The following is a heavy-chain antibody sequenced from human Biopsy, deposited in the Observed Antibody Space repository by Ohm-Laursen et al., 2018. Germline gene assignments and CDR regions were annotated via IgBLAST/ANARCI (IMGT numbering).Heavy chain of an antibody. CDR2: VSPKSGDT. J-gene: IGHJ4*02. V-gene: IGHV1-2*02. Sequence: ASVNVSCKASGYTFTDYYIHWVRQASGQGLEWMGWVSPKSGDTNYAHKFQGNITMTRDTSMSTAYMEMSRLRCDDTAVYYCALQSVAQMKNFDYWGQGTLVTVSS. D-gene: IGHD6-19*01. CDR3: ALQSVAQMKNFDY. CDR1: GYTFTDYY.